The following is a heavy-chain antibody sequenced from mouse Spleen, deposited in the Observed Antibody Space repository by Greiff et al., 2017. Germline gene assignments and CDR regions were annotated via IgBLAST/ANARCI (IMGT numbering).Heavy chain of an antibody. CDR2: IWRGGST. Sequence: VKLMESGPGLVQPSQSLSITCTVSGFSLTSYGVHWVRQSPGKGLEWLGVIWRGGSTDYNAAFMSRLSITKDNSKSQVFFKMNSLQADDTAIYYCAKGDYGSSPSWFAYWGQGTLVTVSA. J-gene: IGHJ3*01. CDR3: AKGDYGSSPSWFAY. V-gene: IGHV2-5*01. D-gene: IGHD1-1*01. CDR1: GFSLTSYG.